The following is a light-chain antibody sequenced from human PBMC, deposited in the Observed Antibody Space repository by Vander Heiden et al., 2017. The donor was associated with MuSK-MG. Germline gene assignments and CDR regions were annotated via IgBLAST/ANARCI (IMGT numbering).Light chain of an antibody. V-gene: IGLV3-19*01. CDR1: SLTYYY. CDR2: DRT. Sequence: SSDLTQDPAVSVALGQTVSIACQGDSLTYYYASWYQQKPGQAPVLVIYDRTSRPSGIPDRFSGSTSGNTASLTITGAQAEDEADYYCSSRDNYGSHVVFGGGTKLTVL. J-gene: IGLJ2*01. CDR3: SSRDNYGSHVV.